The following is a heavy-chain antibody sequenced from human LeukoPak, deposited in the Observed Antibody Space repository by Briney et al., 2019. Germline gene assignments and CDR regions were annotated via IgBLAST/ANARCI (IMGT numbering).Heavy chain of an antibody. CDR1: GFTFSTYS. D-gene: IGHD6-25*01. V-gene: IGHV3-48*01. CDR2: ISTSSSTI. J-gene: IGHJ4*02. CDR3: RVGGRRESDDY. Sequence: GGSLRLSCAASGFTFSTYSMNWVRQAPGKGLEWVSYISTSSSTIYYADSVKGRFTISRDNAKNSLYLQMNSLRAEDTAVYYCRVGGRRESDDYWGQGTLVTVSS.